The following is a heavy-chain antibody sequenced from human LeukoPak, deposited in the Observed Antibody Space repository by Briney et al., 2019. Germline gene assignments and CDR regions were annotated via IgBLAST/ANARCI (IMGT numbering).Heavy chain of an antibody. V-gene: IGHV3-33*01. J-gene: IGHJ6*02. CDR2: IWYDGSNK. CDR1: GFTFSSYG. CDR3: ARDQGKAVYYYYGMDV. Sequence: PGGSLRLSCAASGFTFSSYGMHWVRQAPGKGLEWVAVIWYDGSNKYYADSVKGRFTISRDNSKNTLYLQMNSLRAEDTAVYYCARDQGKAVYYYYGMDVWGQGTTVTVSS.